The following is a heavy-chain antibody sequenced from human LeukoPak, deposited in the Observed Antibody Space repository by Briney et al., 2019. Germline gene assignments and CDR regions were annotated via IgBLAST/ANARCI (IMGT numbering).Heavy chain of an antibody. D-gene: IGHD3-16*01. J-gene: IGHJ4*02. CDR3: VRDQGGAVSY. Sequence: GGSLRLSCAASGFTFSSYSMNWVRQAPGKGLEWVSYISSLSGTIHYADSVTGRFIISRDNAKDSLFLQMYSLRAEDTAVYYCVRDQGGAVSYWGQGTLVTVSS. V-gene: IGHV3-48*01. CDR2: ISSLSGTI. CDR1: GFTFSSYS.